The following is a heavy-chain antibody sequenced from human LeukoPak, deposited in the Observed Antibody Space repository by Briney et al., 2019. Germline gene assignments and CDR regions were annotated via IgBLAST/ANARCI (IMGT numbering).Heavy chain of an antibody. CDR3: AKPEVIVVHFNGFDY. D-gene: IGHD3-22*01. V-gene: IGHV4-59*01. Sequence: SETLSLTCTVSGDSISSDYWSWIRQTPGKGLEWIGYIYHSGSTKYNVSLKSRVTMSVDTSKNQFSLKLSSVTAADTAVYYCAKPEVIVVHFNGFDYWGQGTLVTVSS. J-gene: IGHJ4*02. CDR2: IYHSGST. CDR1: GDSISSDY.